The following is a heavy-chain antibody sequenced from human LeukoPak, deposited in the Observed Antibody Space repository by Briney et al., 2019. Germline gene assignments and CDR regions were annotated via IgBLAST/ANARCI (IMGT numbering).Heavy chain of an antibody. CDR2: ISVSGGST. CDR3: AKGIKWELPFDY. D-gene: IGHD1-26*01. Sequence: GGSLRLSCAASGFTFSNYAMSWVRQAPGKGLEWVSAISVSGGSTYYADSVKRRFTISRDSSKNTLYLQMNTLRAEDTALYYCAKGIKWELPFDYWGQGTLVTVSS. J-gene: IGHJ4*02. CDR1: GFTFSNYA. V-gene: IGHV3-23*01.